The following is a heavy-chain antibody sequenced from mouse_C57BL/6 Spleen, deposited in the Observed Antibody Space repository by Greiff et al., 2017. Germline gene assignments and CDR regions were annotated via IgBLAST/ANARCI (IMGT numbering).Heavy chain of an antibody. CDR3: ARFYYYGSSYTSYAMDY. CDR2: IYPGDGDT. Sequence: QVQLQPSGPELVKPGASVKISCKASGYAFSSSWMNWVKQRPGKGLEWIGRIYPGDGDTNYNGKFKGKATLTADKSSSTAYMQLSSLTSEDSAVYFCARFYYYGSSYTSYAMDYWGQGTSVTVSS. D-gene: IGHD1-1*01. J-gene: IGHJ4*01. V-gene: IGHV1-82*01. CDR1: GYAFSSSW.